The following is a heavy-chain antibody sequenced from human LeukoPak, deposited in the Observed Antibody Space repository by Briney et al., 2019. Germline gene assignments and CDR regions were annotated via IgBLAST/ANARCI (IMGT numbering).Heavy chain of an antibody. CDR2: ISGSAGST. CDR3: AKGSVVVPAARGKWFDP. J-gene: IGHJ5*02. Sequence: GGSLRLSCAASGFTFSTYAMSWVRQAPGRGLEWVSGISGSAGSTDYADSVKGRFTISRDNSKNTLYLQMDSLRAEDTAVYYCAKGSVVVPAARGKWFDPWGQGTLVTVSS. CDR1: GFTFSTYA. V-gene: IGHV3-23*01. D-gene: IGHD2-2*01.